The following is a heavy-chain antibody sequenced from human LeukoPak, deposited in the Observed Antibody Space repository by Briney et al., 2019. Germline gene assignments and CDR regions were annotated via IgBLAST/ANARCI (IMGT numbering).Heavy chain of an antibody. CDR3: ARGHGVLGNWFDP. V-gene: IGHV4-61*02. J-gene: IGHJ5*02. D-gene: IGHD3-10*01. Sequence: TSQTLPLTCTVSGGSISSGGYYWNWIRQPAGKGLEWIGRIYTSGSTNYNPSLKSRVTMSVDTSKNRFSLNLSSVTAADTAVYYFARGHGVLGNWFDPWGQGTLVTVSS. CDR2: IYTSGST. CDR1: GGSISSGGYY.